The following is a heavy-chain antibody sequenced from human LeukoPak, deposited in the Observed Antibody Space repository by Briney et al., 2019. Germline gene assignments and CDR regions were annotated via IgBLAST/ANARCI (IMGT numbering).Heavy chain of an antibody. J-gene: IGHJ4*02. CDR3: AKGDHASSWYTAIDY. CDR2: MSGGSSYI. V-gene: IGHV3-21*01. Sequence: GGSLRLSCAASGFTFSDYSMNWVRQAPGRGLEFVSTMSGGSSYIFYADSLKGRFTVSRDNAKGSLYLQMNSLRAEDTAVYYCAKGDHASSWYTAIDYWGQGAMVTVSS. D-gene: IGHD6-13*01. CDR1: GFTFSDYS.